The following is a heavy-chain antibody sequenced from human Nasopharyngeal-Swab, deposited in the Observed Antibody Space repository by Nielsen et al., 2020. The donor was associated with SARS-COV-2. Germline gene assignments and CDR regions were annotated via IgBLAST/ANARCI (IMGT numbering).Heavy chain of an antibody. CDR1: GGSISSSTYY. D-gene: IGHD6-13*01. Sequence: SETLSLTCTVSGGSISSSTYYWAWIRQPPGKGLEWIGSIYYGGSTYYNPSLKSRVTTSVDTSKNQFSLKLSSVTAADTAVYYCATLSSSWYEYYFDYWGQGTLVTVSS. CDR2: IYYGGST. V-gene: IGHV4-39*01. CDR3: ATLSSSWYEYYFDY. J-gene: IGHJ4*02.